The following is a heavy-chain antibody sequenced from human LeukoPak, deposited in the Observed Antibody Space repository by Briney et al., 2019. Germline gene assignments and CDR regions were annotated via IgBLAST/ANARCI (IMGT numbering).Heavy chain of an antibody. Sequence: GESLKISCKGSGYSFTSYWIGWVRQMPGKGLEWMGIIYPGDSDTRYSPSFQGQVTISADKSISTAYLQWSSLKASDTAMYYCSEHLKQKEFKRFKNWFDPWGKETLVTVSS. V-gene: IGHV5-51*01. D-gene: IGHD1/OR15-1a*01. CDR1: GYSFTSYW. J-gene: IGHJ5*02. CDR3: SEHLKQKEFKRFKNWFDP. CDR2: IYPGDSDT.